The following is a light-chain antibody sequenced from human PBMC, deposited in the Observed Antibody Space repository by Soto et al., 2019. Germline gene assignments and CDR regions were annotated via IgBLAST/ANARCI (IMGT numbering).Light chain of an antibody. CDR1: SGHSSYA. V-gene: IGLV4-69*01. J-gene: IGLJ1*01. CDR2: LSSDGSH. Sequence: QLVLTQSPSASASLGASVKLTCTLSSGHSSYAIAWHQQQPEKGPRYLMKLSSDGSHTKGDGIPDRFSGSSSGAERYLTISRXXXXXXXDYYCQTWGAGIHVFGTGTKLTVL. CDR3: QTWGAGIHV.